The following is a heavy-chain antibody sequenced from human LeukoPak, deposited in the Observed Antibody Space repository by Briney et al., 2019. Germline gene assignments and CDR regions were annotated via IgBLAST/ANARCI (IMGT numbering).Heavy chain of an antibody. Sequence: GASVKVSCKASGGTFSSYAISWVRQAPGQGLEWMGGIIPIFGTANYAQKFQGRVTITADESTSTAYMELRSLRSDDTAVYYCARGGSGSYYNGPYYYYYMDVWGKGTTVTVSS. D-gene: IGHD3-10*01. J-gene: IGHJ6*03. V-gene: IGHV1-69*13. CDR2: IIPIFGTA. CDR1: GGTFSSYA. CDR3: ARGGSGSYYNGPYYYYYMDV.